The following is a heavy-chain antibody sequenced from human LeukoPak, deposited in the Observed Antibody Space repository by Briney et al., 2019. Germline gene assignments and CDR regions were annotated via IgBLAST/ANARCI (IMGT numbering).Heavy chain of an antibody. CDR3: ARVIEGYYDSSGYAQSDY. CDR2: ISAYNGNT. D-gene: IGHD3-22*01. V-gene: IGHV1-18*01. J-gene: IGHJ4*02. Sequence: ASVKVSCKASGYTFTSYGISWVRQAPGQGLERMGWISAYNGNTNYAQKLQGRVTITTETSTSTAYMDLRSLRSDDTAVYYCARVIEGYYDSSGYAQSDYWGQGTLVTVSS. CDR1: GYTFTSYG.